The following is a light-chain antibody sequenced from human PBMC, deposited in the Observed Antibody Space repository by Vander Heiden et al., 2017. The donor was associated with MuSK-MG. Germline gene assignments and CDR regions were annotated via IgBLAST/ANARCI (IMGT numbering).Light chain of an antibody. CDR2: AAS. Sequence: DIQMTQSPSSLSASAGDSVTITCRASQNIINYLNWYQQKPGKAPKLLIYAASSLQSGVPSRFSGSGSGTRFSLTINGLQPEEFATYYCQQSDSAPKTFGPGTKVEIE. V-gene: IGKV1-39*01. J-gene: IGKJ1*01. CDR3: QQSDSAPKT. CDR1: QNIINY.